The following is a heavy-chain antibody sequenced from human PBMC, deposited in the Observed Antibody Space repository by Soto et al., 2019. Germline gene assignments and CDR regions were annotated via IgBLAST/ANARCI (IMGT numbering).Heavy chain of an antibody. J-gene: IGHJ5*02. D-gene: IGHD1-1*01. CDR3: VRDGTKTLRDWFDP. Sequence: SETLSLTCTVSGASISGFYWSWIRKSAGKGLEWIGRIYATGTTDYNPSLKSRVMMSVDTSKKQYSLKLRSVTAADTAVYYCVRDGTKTLRDWFDPWGQGISVTVSS. V-gene: IGHV4-4*07. CDR2: IYATGTT. CDR1: GASISGFY.